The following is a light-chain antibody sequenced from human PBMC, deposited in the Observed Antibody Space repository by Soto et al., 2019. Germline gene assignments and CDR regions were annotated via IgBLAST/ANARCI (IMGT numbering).Light chain of an antibody. V-gene: IGKV3-15*01. J-gene: IGKJ4*01. Sequence: EIVMTQSPGTLSVSPGERATLSCRASQSVGSKLAWYQQKPGQAPRLLIYGASTRATGIPARFSGSGSGTQFTLTISSLQSEDFALYYCQQYNNWPPATFGGGTKVEIK. CDR1: QSVGSK. CDR3: QQYNNWPPAT. CDR2: GAS.